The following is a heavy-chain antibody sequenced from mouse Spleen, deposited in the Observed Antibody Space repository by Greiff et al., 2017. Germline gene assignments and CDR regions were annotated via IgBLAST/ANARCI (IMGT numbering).Heavy chain of an antibody. V-gene: IGHV1-64*01. Sequence: QVQLQQPGAELVKPGASVKLSCKASGYTFTSYWMHWVKQRPGQGLEWIGMIHPNSGSTNYNEKFKSKATLTVDKSSSTAYMQLSSLTSEDSAVYYCARRDGNYVYYYAMDYWGQGTSVTVSS. D-gene: IGHD2-1*01. J-gene: IGHJ4*01. CDR3: ARRDGNYVYYYAMDY. CDR2: IHPNSGST. CDR1: GYTFTSYW.